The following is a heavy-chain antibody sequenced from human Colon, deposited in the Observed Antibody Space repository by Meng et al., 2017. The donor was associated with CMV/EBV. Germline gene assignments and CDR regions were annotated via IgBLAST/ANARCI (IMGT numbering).Heavy chain of an antibody. CDR3: IKETQPGGCDH. D-gene: IGHD3-16*01. CDR2: IDSAGSKT. CDR1: GFTFSSYW. J-gene: IGHJ4*02. V-gene: IGHV3-74*03. Sequence: GESLKISCAASGFTFSSYWIHWVRQVPGKGLVWVSRIDSAGSKTMYADSVKGRFNISRDNAKNSLYLQMNSLRVEDTALYYCIKETQPGGCDHWGQGTLVTVSS.